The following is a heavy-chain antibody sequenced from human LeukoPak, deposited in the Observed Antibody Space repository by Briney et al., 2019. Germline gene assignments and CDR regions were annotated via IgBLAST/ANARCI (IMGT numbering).Heavy chain of an antibody. CDR3: ARDVFFQIVRGVIFDY. V-gene: IGHV4-38-2*02. CDR2: IYHSGST. CDR1: GYSISSGYY. D-gene: IGHD3-10*02. Sequence: PSETLSLTCTVSGYSISSGYYWGWIRPPPGKGLEWIGSIYHSGSTYYNPSLKSRVTISVDTSKNQFSLKLSSVTAADTAVYYCARDVFFQIVRGVIFDYWGQGTLVTVSS. J-gene: IGHJ4*02.